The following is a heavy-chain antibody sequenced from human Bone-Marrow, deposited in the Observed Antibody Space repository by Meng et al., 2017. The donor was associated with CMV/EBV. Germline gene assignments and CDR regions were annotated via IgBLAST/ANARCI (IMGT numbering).Heavy chain of an antibody. J-gene: IGHJ4*02. CDR1: GVTFSSDG. CDR3: AREGLWPSGGFDY. D-gene: IGHD3-10*01. V-gene: IGHV3-30*03. CDR2: ISYDGSNK. Sequence: CGASGVTFSSDGMCWVRQAPGKGLEWGAVISYDGSNKYYADSVEGRFTISRDNSKNTLYLQMNSLRAEDTAVYYCAREGLWPSGGFDYWGQGTLVTVSS.